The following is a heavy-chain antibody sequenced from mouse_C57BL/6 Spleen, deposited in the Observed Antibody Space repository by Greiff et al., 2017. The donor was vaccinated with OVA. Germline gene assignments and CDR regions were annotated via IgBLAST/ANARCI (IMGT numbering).Heavy chain of an antibody. Sequence: DVHLVESGGGLVKPGGSLKLSCAASGFTFSDYGMHWVRQAPEKGLEWVAYISSGSSTIYYADTVKGRFTISRDNAKNTLFLQMTSLRSEDTAMYYCARPGGGYYFDYWGQGTTLTVSS. J-gene: IGHJ2*01. V-gene: IGHV5-17*01. D-gene: IGHD1-1*02. CDR1: GFTFSDYG. CDR3: ARPGGGYYFDY. CDR2: ISSGSSTI.